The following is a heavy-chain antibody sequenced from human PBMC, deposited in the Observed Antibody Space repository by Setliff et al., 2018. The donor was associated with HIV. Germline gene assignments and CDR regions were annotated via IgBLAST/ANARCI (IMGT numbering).Heavy chain of an antibody. CDR1: GGPMSGYY. J-gene: IGHJ3*02. Sequence: SETLSLTCTVSGGPMSGYYWSWLRQSPVKGLEWIGYIYSSGTTNYNPSFKSRVSISLDTSRSQFSLMLSSVTAADTAIYYCAKCWRASGTYVFDIWGLGTMVTVPS. D-gene: IGHD6-25*01. CDR2: IYSSGTT. V-gene: IGHV4-4*08. CDR3: AKCWRASGTYVFDI.